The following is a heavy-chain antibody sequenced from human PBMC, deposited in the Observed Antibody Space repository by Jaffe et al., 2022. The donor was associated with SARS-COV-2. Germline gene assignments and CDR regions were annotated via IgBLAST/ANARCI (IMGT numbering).Heavy chain of an antibody. CDR2: ISSSSSYI. V-gene: IGHV3-21*01. J-gene: IGHJ6*02. D-gene: IGHD5-18*01. CDR3: AREVDTAMVWGPGYYYGMDV. CDR1: GFTFSSYS. Sequence: EVQLVESGGGLVKPGGSLRLSCAASGFTFSSYSMNWVRQAPGKGLEWVSSISSSSSYIYYADSVKGRFTISRDNAKNSLYLQMNSLRAEDTAVYYCAREVDTAMVWGPGYYYGMDVWGQGTTVTVSS.